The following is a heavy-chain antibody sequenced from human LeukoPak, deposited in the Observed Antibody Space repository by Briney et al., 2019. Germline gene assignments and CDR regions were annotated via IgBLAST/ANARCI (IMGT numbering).Heavy chain of an antibody. V-gene: IGHV4-59*01. CDR1: GGSISSYY. D-gene: IGHD3-22*01. CDR3: ARGSSIVVVISYYFDY. Sequence: SETLSLTCTVSGGSISSYYWSWIRQPPGKGLEWIGYIYYSGSTNYNPSLKSRVAISVDTSKNQFSLKLSSVTAADTAVYYCARGSSIVVVISYYFDYWGQGTLVTVSS. CDR2: IYYSGST. J-gene: IGHJ4*02.